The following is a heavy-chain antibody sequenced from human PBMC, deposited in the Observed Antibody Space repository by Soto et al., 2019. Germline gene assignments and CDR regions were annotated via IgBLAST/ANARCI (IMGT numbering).Heavy chain of an antibody. Sequence: QVHLQESGPRLVKASETLSLTCTVSGGSMTSNSYYWAWVRQTPGKGLEYIGSIHYRGSTWYNKYLKSRVAISVDTSKNTFSLRVTSVTAADTAMYFCARLFDFGDYEAFEIWGQGAMVTVSS. CDR1: GGSMTSNSYY. J-gene: IGHJ3*02. D-gene: IGHD4-17*01. CDR2: IHYRGST. V-gene: IGHV4-39*02. CDR3: ARLFDFGDYEAFEI.